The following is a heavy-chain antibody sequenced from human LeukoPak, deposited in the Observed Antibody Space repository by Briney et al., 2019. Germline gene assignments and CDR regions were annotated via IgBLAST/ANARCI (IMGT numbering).Heavy chain of an antibody. J-gene: IGHJ4*02. V-gene: IGHV3-7*01. Sequence: GLSLRLSCAASGFTFSSYWMSWVRQAPGKGLEWVANIKQDGSEKYYVDSVKDRFTISRDNAKNSLYLQMNSLRAEDTAVYYCARFTLEYYFDYWGQGTLVTVSS. CDR1: GFTFSSYW. CDR2: IKQDGSEK. CDR3: ARFTLEYYFDY.